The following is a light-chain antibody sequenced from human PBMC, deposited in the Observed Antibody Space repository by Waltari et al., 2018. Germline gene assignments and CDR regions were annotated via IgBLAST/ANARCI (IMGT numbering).Light chain of an antibody. Sequence: EIVLMQSPGTLSLSPGERATLSCRASQTISSSYLAWYQQKPGQAPRLLIYGTSSRATGIPDRFSGSGSGTDFTLTISRLEPEDFAVYYCQQYDSSPLFTFGPGTKVDIK. V-gene: IGKV3-20*01. CDR2: GTS. CDR1: QTISSSY. J-gene: IGKJ3*01. CDR3: QQYDSSPLFT.